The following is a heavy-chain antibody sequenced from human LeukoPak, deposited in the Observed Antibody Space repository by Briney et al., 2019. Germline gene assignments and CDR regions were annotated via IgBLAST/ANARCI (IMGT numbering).Heavy chain of an antibody. J-gene: IGHJ4*02. CDR3: AAPSRIQLDY. Sequence: SVKVSCKASGFTFTSSAVQWVRQARGRRLEWIGWIVVGSGNTSYAQMFQGRVTITRDMSTSTAYMELSSLRSEDTAVYYCAAPSRIQLDYWGQGTLVTVSS. D-gene: IGHD5-18*01. V-gene: IGHV1-58*01. CDR2: IVVGSGNT. CDR1: GFTFTSSA.